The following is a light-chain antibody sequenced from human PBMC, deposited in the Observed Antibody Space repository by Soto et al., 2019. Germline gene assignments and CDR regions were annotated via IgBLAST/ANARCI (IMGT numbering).Light chain of an antibody. Sequence: QSVLTQPPSVSGAPWQRVTISCTGSSSNIGANYDVHWYQVLPGTAPKLLIYANTNRPSGVPDRFSGSKSGTSASLAITGLQAEYEADYYCQSYDNSLSGPVVFGGGTKLTVL. CDR1: SSNIGANYD. J-gene: IGLJ3*02. CDR3: QSYDNSLSGPVV. V-gene: IGLV1-40*01. CDR2: ANT.